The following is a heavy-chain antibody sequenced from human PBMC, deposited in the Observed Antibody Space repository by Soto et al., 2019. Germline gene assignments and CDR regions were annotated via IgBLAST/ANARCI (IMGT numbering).Heavy chain of an antibody. J-gene: IGHJ3*02. D-gene: IGHD5-12*01. V-gene: IGHV1-69*02. CDR1: GGTFSSYT. CDR3: ASNVDIVPNDAFDI. CDR2: IIPILGIA. Sequence: QVQLVQSGAEVKKPGSSVKVSCKASGGTFSSYTISWVRQAPGQGLEWMGRIIPILGIANYAQKFQGRVTITADKSTSTAYMELSSLRSEDTAVYYCASNVDIVPNDAFDIWGQGTMVTVSS.